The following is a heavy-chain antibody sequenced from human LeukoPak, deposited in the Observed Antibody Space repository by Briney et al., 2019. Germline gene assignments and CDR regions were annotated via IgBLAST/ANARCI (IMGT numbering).Heavy chain of an antibody. V-gene: IGHV3-11*01. CDR2: VSSSGSTI. CDR1: GFTFSDYY. Sequence: GGSLRLSCAASGFTFSDYYMSWIRQAPGKGLEWVSYVSSSGSTIYYADSVKGRFTISRDNAKNSLYLQMNSLRAEDTAVYYCVHYYYGSGSYSRWGQGTLVTVSS. D-gene: IGHD3-10*01. J-gene: IGHJ4*02. CDR3: VHYYYGSGSYSR.